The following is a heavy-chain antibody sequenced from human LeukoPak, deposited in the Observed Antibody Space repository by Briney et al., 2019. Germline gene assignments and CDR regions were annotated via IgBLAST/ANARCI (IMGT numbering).Heavy chain of an antibody. V-gene: IGHV4-31*03. J-gene: IGHJ4*02. CDR1: GGSISSGGYY. D-gene: IGHD3-9*01. Sequence: SETLSLTCTVSGGSISSGGYYWSWIRQHPGKGLEWIGYIYYSGSAYYSPSLKSRVTISVDTSKNQFSLKLSSVTAADTAVYYCARGDILTGYYTDYWGQGTLVTVSS. CDR3: ARGDILTGYYTDY. CDR2: IYYSGSA.